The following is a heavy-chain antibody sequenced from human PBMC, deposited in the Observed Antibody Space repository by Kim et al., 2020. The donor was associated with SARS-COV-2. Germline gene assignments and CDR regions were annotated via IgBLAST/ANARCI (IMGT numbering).Heavy chain of an antibody. J-gene: IGHJ4*02. D-gene: IGHD6-13*01. Sequence: ASVKVSCKASGYTFTGYYMHWVRQAPGQGLEWMGWINPNSGGSNYAQKFQGWVTMTRDTSISTAYMELSRLRSDDTAVYYCARAGVYVAAAGTEYGDFDYWGQGTLVTVSS. V-gene: IGHV1-2*04. CDR2: INPNSGGS. CDR1: GYTFTGYY. CDR3: ARAGVYVAAAGTEYGDFDY.